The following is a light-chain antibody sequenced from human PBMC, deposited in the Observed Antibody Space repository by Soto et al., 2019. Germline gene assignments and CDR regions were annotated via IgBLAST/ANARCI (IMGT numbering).Light chain of an antibody. CDR2: GAS. J-gene: IGKJ3*01. V-gene: IGKV1-27*01. Sequence: DIPMTQSPSSLSASVGDRVTITCRASQGISNYLAWYQQKSGEGPKLLIYGASTLQSGVPSRFSGSGYGADFTLTISSLQPEDVATYYCQDYVNVPLTFGPGTKVDVK. CDR3: QDYVNVPLT. CDR1: QGISNY.